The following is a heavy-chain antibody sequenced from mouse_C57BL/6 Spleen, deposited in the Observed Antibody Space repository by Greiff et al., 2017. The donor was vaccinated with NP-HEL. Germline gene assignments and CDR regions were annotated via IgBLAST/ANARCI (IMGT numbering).Heavy chain of an antibody. V-gene: IGHV1-4*01. D-gene: IGHD1-1*02. Sequence: QVQLQQSGAELARPGASVKMSCKASGYTFTSYTMHWVKQRPGQGLEWIGYINPSSGYTKYNQKFKDKATLTADKSSSTAYMQLSSLTSEDSAVYYCAREVVYDPRFDYWGQGTTLTVSS. CDR3: AREVVYDPRFDY. CDR1: GYTFTSYT. J-gene: IGHJ2*01. CDR2: INPSSGYT.